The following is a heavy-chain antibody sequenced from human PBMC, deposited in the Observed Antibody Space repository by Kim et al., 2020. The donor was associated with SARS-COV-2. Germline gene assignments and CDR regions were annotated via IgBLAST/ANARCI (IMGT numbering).Heavy chain of an antibody. V-gene: IGHV3-23*01. CDR2: ISGSGGST. J-gene: IGHJ4*02. CDR3: AKDWGPTSYESYFDY. D-gene: IGHD1-26*01. CDR1: GFTFSSYA. Sequence: GGSLRLSCAASGFTFSSYAMSWVRQAPGKGLEWVSAISGSGGSTYYADSVKGRFTISRDNSKNTLYLQMNSLRAEDTAVYYCAKDWGPTSYESYFDYWGQGTLVTVSS.